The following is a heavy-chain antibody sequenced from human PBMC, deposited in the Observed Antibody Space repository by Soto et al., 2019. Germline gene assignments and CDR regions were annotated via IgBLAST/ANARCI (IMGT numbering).Heavy chain of an antibody. J-gene: IGHJ4*02. CDR3: ARGAGVMAARPFDY. CDR1: DGSISSGYYY. D-gene: IGHD6-6*01. V-gene: IGHV4-30-4*01. Sequence: PSETPSLTCTVPDGSISSGYYYWSWIRQPPGKGLDWIGYIYYSGSTYYNPSLRSRVTISVDTSKNQFSLKLTSVTAADTAVYYCARGAGVMAARPFDYWGQGTLVTV. CDR2: IYYSGST.